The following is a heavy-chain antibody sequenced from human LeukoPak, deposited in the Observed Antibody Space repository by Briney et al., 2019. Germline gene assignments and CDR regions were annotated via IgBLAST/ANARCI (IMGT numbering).Heavy chain of an antibody. D-gene: IGHD3-16*01. V-gene: IGHV3-9*01. CDR2: ISWNSGSI. J-gene: IGHJ4*02. CDR1: GFTFDDYA. CDR3: ARRGSRFDY. Sequence: GRSLRLSCAASGFTFDDYAMHWVRQAPGKGLEWVSGISWNSGSIGYADSVKGRFTISRDNAKNSLYLQMNSLRAEDTALYYCARRGSRFDYWGQGTLVAVSS.